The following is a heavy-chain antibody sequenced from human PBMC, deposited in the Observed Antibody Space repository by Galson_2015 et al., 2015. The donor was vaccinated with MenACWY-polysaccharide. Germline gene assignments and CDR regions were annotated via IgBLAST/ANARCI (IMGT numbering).Heavy chain of an antibody. V-gene: IGHV1-8*01. Sequence: SVKVSCKASGYTFINNDINWVRQATGQGLEWMGWMNSNSGNKGYAQKFQGRVTMTRDTSLSTAYMELSGLRSDDTAVYYCARGRVGQIDRYYFDYWGQGTLVSVSS. D-gene: IGHD3-22*01. CDR2: MNSNSGNK. CDR1: GYTFINND. CDR3: ARGRVGQIDRYYFDY. J-gene: IGHJ4*02.